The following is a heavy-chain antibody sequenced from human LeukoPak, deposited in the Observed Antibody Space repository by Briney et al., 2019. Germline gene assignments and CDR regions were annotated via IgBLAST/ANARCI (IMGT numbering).Heavy chain of an antibody. J-gene: IGHJ4*02. CDR3: VRGSWTALRCGGDCYPDY. CDR2: MNPNSGNT. D-gene: IGHD2-21*02. CDR1: GYTFTSYD. V-gene: IGHV1-8*01. Sequence: ASVKVSCKASGYTFTSYDINWVRQATGQGLEWMGWMNPNSGNTGYAQKFQGRVTMTRNTSISTAYMELSSLRSEDTAVYYCVRGSWTALRCGGDCYPDYWGQGTLVTVSS.